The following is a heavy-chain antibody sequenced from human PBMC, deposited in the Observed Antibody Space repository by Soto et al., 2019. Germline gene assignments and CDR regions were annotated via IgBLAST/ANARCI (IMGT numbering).Heavy chain of an antibody. CDR1: GGSISSGDYY. CDR2: IYYSGST. V-gene: IGHV4-30-4*01. J-gene: IGHJ4*02. Sequence: PSETLSLTCTVSGGSISSGDYYWSWIRQPPGKGLEWIGYIYYSGSTYYNTSLKSRVTISVDTSKNQFSLKLSSVTAAETAVYYCAVSIAARYFDYWGQGTLVTVSS. CDR3: AVSIAARYFDY. D-gene: IGHD6-6*01.